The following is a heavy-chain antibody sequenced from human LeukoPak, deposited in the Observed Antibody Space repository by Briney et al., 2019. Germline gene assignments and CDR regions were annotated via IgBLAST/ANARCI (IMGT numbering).Heavy chain of an antibody. Sequence: GGSLRLSCAASGFTFSSYGMHWVRQAPGKGLEWVAVISYDGSNKYYADSVKGRFTISRDNSKNTLYLQMNSLRAEDTAVYYCAKDRDGSRLYYYYGMDVWGQGTTVTVSS. D-gene: IGHD1-26*01. J-gene: IGHJ6*02. CDR3: AKDRDGSRLYYYYGMDV. V-gene: IGHV3-30*18. CDR1: GFTFSSYG. CDR2: ISYDGSNK.